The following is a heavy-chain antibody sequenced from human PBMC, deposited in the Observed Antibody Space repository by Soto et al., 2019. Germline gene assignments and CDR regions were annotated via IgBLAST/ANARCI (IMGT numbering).Heavy chain of an antibody. V-gene: IGHV3-30-3*01. CDR1: GFTFSSYA. CDR3: ARDNHPVLLWFGELLRYYYGMDV. J-gene: IGHJ6*02. Sequence: QVQLVESGGGVVQPGRSLRLSCAASGFTFSSYAMHWVRQAPGKGLEWVAVISYDGSNKYYADSVKGRFTISRDNSKNTLYLQMNSLRAEDTAVYYCARDNHPVLLWFGELLRYYYGMDVWGQGTTVTVSS. D-gene: IGHD3-10*01. CDR2: ISYDGSNK.